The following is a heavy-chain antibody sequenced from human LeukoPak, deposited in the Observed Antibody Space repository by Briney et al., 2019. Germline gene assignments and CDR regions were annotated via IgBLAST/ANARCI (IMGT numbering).Heavy chain of an antibody. Sequence: ASVKVSCKASGYTFTSYGISWVRQAPGQGLEWMGWISAYNGNTNYAQKLQGRVTMTTDTSTSTAYMELRSLRSDDTAVYYCARDQLYCSGGSCYSFAYYYYMDVWGKGTTVTVSS. CDR3: ARDQLYCSGGSCYSFAYYYYMDV. CDR2: ISAYNGNT. J-gene: IGHJ6*03. CDR1: GYTFTSYG. V-gene: IGHV1-18*01. D-gene: IGHD2-15*01.